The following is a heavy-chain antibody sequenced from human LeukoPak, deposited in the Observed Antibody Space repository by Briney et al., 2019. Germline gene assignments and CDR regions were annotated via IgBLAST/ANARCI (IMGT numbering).Heavy chain of an antibody. J-gene: IGHJ5*01. D-gene: IGHD3-10*01. CDR2: ISSSGSTI. CDR3: AREGFTYGLPNWFDS. Sequence: GGSLRLSCAASGFTFSRYEMNWVRQAPGKGLEWVSYISSSGSTIYYADSVKGRFTISRDNAKNSLYLQMSSLRAEDTAVYYCAREGFTYGLPNWFDSWGQGTLVTVSS. V-gene: IGHV3-48*03. CDR1: GFTFSRYE.